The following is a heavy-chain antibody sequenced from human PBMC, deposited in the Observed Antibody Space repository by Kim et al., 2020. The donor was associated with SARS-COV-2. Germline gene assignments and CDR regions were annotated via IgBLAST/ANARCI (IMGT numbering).Heavy chain of an antibody. D-gene: IGHD3-9*01. CDR3: ARDLATGYYKGHYYYYGMDV. V-gene: IGHV3-7*01. Sequence: GGSLRLSCAASGFTFSSYWMSWVRQAPGKGLEWVANIKQDGSEKYYVDSVKGRFTISRDNAKNSLYLQMNSLRAEDTAVYYCARDLATGYYKGHYYYYGMDVWGQGTTVTVSS. CDR2: IKQDGSEK. CDR1: GFTFSSYW. J-gene: IGHJ6*02.